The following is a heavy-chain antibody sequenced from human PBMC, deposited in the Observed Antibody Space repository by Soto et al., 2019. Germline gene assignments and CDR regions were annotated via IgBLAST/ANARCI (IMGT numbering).Heavy chain of an antibody. Sequence: SETLSLTCTVSGGSISSSSYYWGWTRQPPGKGLEWIGSISYSGSTSYNPSLKSRVTVSVDTSKNQFSLELSSVTAADTAVYYCARLHLTMARGVLYYYYGMDVWGQGTTVTVSS. V-gene: IGHV4-39*01. CDR3: ARLHLTMARGVLYYYYGMDV. J-gene: IGHJ6*02. CDR1: GGSISSSSYY. D-gene: IGHD3-10*01. CDR2: ISYSGST.